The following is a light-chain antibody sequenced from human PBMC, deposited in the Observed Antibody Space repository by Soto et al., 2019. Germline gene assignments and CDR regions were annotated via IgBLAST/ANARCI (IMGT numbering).Light chain of an antibody. Sequence: QSALTQPRSVSGSPGQSVTISCTGTSSDVGGYNYVSWYQQHPGKAPKLMIYDVSKRPSGVPDRFSGSKSVNTASLTISGLQAEDESDYYCGSYSSTDTPFVFGTGTKVTVL. V-gene: IGLV2-11*01. CDR3: GSYSSTDTPFV. J-gene: IGLJ1*01. CDR2: DVS. CDR1: SSDVGGYNY.